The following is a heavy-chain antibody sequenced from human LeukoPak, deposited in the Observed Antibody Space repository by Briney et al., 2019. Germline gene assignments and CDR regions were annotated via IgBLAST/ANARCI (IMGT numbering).Heavy chain of an antibody. CDR1: GFTFSSYG. D-gene: IGHD2-15*01. V-gene: IGHV3-30*02. CDR2: IRYDGSNK. CDR3: ARDRAWSGGTLDY. J-gene: IGHJ4*02. Sequence: GGSLRLSCAASGFTFSSYGMHWVRQAPGKGLEWVAFIRYDGSNKYYADSVKGRFTISRDNSKNTLYLQMNSLRAEDTAVYYCARDRAWSGGTLDYWGQGTLVTVSS.